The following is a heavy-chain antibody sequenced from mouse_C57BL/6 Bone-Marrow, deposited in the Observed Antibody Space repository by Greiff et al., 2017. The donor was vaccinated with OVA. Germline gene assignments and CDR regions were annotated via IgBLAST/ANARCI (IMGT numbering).Heavy chain of an antibody. J-gene: IGHJ1*03. Sequence: EVQLQQSGPELVKPGASVKMSCKASGYTFTDYNMHWVKQSHGKSLEWIGYINPNNGGTSYNQKFKGKATLTVNKSSSTAYMELRSLTAEDSAVYYCARKTQAWYIDDWGTGTTVTVSS. V-gene: IGHV1-22*01. CDR3: ARKTQAWYIDD. CDR2: INPNNGGT. D-gene: IGHD3-2*02. CDR1: GYTFTDYN.